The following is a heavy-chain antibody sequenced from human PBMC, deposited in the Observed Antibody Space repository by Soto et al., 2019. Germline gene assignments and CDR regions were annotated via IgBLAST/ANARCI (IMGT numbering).Heavy chain of an antibody. V-gene: IGHV3-30*02. D-gene: IGHD3-10*01. Sequence: DSVKGRFSISRDNSKNTLYQQMNSLRPGDTAVYYCAKDLYYYQFSLADCWGQGTLVTVSS. CDR3: AKDLYYYQFSLADC. J-gene: IGHJ4*02.